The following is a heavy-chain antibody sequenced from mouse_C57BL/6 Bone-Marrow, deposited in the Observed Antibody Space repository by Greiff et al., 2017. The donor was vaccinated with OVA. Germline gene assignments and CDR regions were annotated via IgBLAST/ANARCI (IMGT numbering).Heavy chain of an antibody. J-gene: IGHJ3*01. V-gene: IGHV5-4*01. Sequence: EVQLVESGGGLVKPGGSLKLSCAASGFTFSSYAMSWVRQTPEKRLEWVATISDGGSYTYYPDNVKGRFTISRDNAKNNLYLQMSHLKSEDTAMYYCARKFYRTPPWFAYWGQGTLVTVSA. CDR3: ARKFYRTPPWFAY. CDR2: ISDGGSYT. D-gene: IGHD6-1*01. CDR1: GFTFSSYA.